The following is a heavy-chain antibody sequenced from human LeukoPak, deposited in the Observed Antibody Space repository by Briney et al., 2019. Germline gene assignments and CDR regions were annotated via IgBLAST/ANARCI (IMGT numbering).Heavy chain of an antibody. V-gene: IGHV3-43*01. Sequence: SGGSLRLSCAASGFTFDDYTMHWVRQAPGKGLEWVSLISWDGGSTYYADSVKGRFTISRDNSKNSLYLQMNSLRTEDTALYYCAKDGGSSSWHFDFWGRGTLVRVSS. CDR2: ISWDGGST. J-gene: IGHJ4*02. CDR1: GFTFDDYT. CDR3: AKDGGSSSWHFDF. D-gene: IGHD6-13*01.